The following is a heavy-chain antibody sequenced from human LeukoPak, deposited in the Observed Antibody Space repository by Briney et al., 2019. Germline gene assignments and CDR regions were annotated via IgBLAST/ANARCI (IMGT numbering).Heavy chain of an antibody. CDR3: AKDLPFRAVAPIGFAY. J-gene: IGHJ4*02. Sequence: GGSLRLSCAASGFTFSSYGMHWVRQAPGKGLEGVAVISYDGSNKYYADSVKGRFTISRDNSKNTLYLQMNSLRAEDTAVYYCAKDLPFRAVAPIGFAYWGQGTLVTVSS. CDR2: ISYDGSNK. CDR1: GFTFSSYG. V-gene: IGHV3-30*18. D-gene: IGHD6-19*01.